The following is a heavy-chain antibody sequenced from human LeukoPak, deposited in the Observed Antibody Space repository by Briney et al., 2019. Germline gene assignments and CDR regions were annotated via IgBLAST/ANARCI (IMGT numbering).Heavy chain of an antibody. CDR2: ISGDGGST. V-gene: IGHV3-43*02. CDR1: GFTFDDYA. D-gene: IGHD3-22*01. J-gene: IGHJ4*02. Sequence: PGGSLRLSCAASGFTFDDYAMHWVRQAPGKGLEWVSLISGDGGSTYYADSVKGRFTISRDNSKNSLYLQMNSLGTEDTALYYCAKDWGAYYDSSGFYSGDFDYWGQGTLVTVSS. CDR3: AKDWGAYYDSSGFYSGDFDY.